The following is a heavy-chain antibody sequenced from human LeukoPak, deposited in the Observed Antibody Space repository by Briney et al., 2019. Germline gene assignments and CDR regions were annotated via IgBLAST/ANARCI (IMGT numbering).Heavy chain of an antibody. CDR2: VSYSGST. D-gene: IGHD2-15*01. Sequence: SETLSLICTVSGGSISSYYWSWIRQPPGKGLEWIEYVSYSGSTNYNSTLKSRVTISVDTSKNQFSLKLSSVTAADTAVYYCARGYCSGGTCYRTFFDYWGQGTLVTVSS. CDR3: ARGYCSGGTCYRTFFDY. CDR1: GGSISSYY. V-gene: IGHV4-59*01. J-gene: IGHJ4*02.